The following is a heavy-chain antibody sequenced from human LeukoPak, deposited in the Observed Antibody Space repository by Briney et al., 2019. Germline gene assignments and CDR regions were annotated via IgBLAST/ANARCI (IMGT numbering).Heavy chain of an antibody. D-gene: IGHD3-22*01. CDR2: INQDESEK. V-gene: IGHV3-7*03. CDR3: ARARLAFDI. Sequence: QSGGSLRLSCATSGFIFSRYWMSWVRQAPGKGLEWVANINQDESEKNYVDSVKGRFTISRDDSKNSLYLQMNSLKTEDTAVYYCARARLAFDIWGQGTMVTVSS. CDR1: GFIFSRYW. J-gene: IGHJ3*02.